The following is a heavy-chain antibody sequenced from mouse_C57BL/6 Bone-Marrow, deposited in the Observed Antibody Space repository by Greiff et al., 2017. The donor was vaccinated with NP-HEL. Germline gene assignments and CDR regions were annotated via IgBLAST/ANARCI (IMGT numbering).Heavy chain of an antibody. V-gene: IGHV1-22*01. CDR1: GYTFTDYT. CDR3: ARRYDYAMDY. CDR2: INPNNGGT. Sequence: EVQLQQSGPELVKPGASVKMSCTASGYTFTDYTMHWVKQSHGKSLEWIGYINPNNGGTSYTQKFKGKATLTVNKSAITAYMELRSLTSEDSVVYYCARRYDYAMDYWGQGTSVTVSS. D-gene: IGHD1-1*01. J-gene: IGHJ4*01.